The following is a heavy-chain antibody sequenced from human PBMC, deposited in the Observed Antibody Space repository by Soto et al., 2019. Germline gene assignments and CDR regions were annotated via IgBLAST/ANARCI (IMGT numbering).Heavy chain of an antibody. Sequence: QVQLVESGGGVVQPGRSLRLSCAASGFTFSSYAMPWVRQAPGKGLEWVAVISYDGSNKYYADSVKGRFTISRDNSKNTLYLQMNSLRAEDTAVYFCARDIVVLPAANAYYYGMDVWGQGTTVTVSS. CDR3: ARDIVVLPAANAYYYGMDV. CDR2: ISYDGSNK. CDR1: GFTFSSYA. J-gene: IGHJ6*02. D-gene: IGHD2-2*01. V-gene: IGHV3-30-3*01.